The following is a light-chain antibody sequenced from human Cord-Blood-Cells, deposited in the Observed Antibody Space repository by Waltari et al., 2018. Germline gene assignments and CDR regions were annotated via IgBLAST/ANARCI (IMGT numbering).Light chain of an antibody. CDR1: SSDVGGYNY. CDR3: SSYTSSSTYV. CDR2: DVS. J-gene: IGLJ1*01. V-gene: IGLV2-14*01. Sequence: QSALTQPASVSGSPGQSITISCTGTSSDVGGYNYVSWYQQHPGKAPNLMIYDVSKRPSGVSNRVSGSKSGNTASLTISGLQAEDEADYYCSSYTSSSTYVFGTGTKVTVL.